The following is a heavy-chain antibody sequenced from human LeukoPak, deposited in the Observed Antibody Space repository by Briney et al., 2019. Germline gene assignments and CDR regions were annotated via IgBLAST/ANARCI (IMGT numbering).Heavy chain of an antibody. Sequence: PGGSLRLSCVASGFSVRTNYMSWVRQAPGKGLEWVSAISGSGGSTYYADSVKGRFTISRDDSKKTLYLQMNSLRAEDTAVYYCAKSGLNRFDYWGQGILVTVSS. CDR2: ISGSGGST. D-gene: IGHD3-3*01. CDR1: GFSVRTNY. J-gene: IGHJ4*02. V-gene: IGHV3-23*01. CDR3: AKSGLNRFDY.